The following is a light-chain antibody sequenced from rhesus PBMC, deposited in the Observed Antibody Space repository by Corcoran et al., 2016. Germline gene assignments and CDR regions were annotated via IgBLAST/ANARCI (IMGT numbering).Light chain of an antibody. V-gene: IGKV1-32*02. J-gene: IGKJ4*01. CDR1: QGISSY. CDR2: YAN. Sequence: DIQMSQSPSSLSASVGDRVTITCRASQGISSYLNWYQQKPGKAPKLLIYYANSLATGVPSRFSGGGSGTDFTLTISSLQPEDFATYYCQQGNSNPLTFGGGTKVELK. CDR3: QQGNSNPLT.